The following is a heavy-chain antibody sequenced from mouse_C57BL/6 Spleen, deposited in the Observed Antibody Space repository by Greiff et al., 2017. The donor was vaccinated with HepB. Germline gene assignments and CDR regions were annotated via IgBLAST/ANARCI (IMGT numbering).Heavy chain of an antibody. V-gene: IGHV5-17*01. CDR1: GFTFSDYG. Sequence: EVHLVESGGGLVKPGGSLKLSCAASGFTFSDYGMHWVRQAPEKGLEWVAYISSGSSTIYYADTVKGRFTISRDNAKNTLFLQMTSLRSEDTAMYYCARPLLYYSNYVGYWYFDVWGTGTTVTVSS. CDR3: ARPLLYYSNYVGYWYFDV. J-gene: IGHJ1*03. D-gene: IGHD2-5*01. CDR2: ISSGSSTI.